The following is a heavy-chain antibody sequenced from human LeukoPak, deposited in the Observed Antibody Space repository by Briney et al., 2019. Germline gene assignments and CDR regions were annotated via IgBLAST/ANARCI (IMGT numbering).Heavy chain of an antibody. CDR2: IYYDGST. D-gene: IGHD2-15*01. J-gene: IGHJ3*01. CDR1: GASLARDMYH. CDR3: ARRGDAWQILYSFDV. Sequence: SETLSLTCTVSGASLARDMYHWGWVRQSPGKGLEWLGTIYYDGSTFYSPSFESRVTISINASKKQLSLNLASVTAADTAVYYCARRGDAWQILYSFDVWGQGTAVIVSS. V-gene: IGHV4-39*01.